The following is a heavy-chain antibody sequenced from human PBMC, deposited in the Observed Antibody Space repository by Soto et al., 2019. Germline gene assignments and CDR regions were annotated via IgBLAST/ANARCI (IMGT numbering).Heavy chain of an antibody. D-gene: IGHD3-3*02. Sequence: GSLRLSCAASHXTFSNFWMNWVRQAPGKGLEWVANVKRDDSERDYVDSVKCLFTVSRDNANNTLYLQMRSLRAEDTAVYYCARSHTGDSAFRAFDLWGQGTMVT. CDR1: HXTFSNFW. CDR3: ARSHTGDSAFRAFDL. V-gene: IGHV3-7*03. J-gene: IGHJ3*01. CDR2: VKRDDSER.